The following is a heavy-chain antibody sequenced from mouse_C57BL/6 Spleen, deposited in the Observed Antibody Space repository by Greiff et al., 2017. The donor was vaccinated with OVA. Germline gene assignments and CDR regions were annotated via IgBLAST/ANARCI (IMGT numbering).Heavy chain of an antibody. V-gene: IGHV5-12*01. Sequence: DVKLVESGGGLVQPGGSLKLSCAASGFTFSDYYMYWVRQTPEKRLEWVAYISNGGGSTYYPDTVQGRFTISRDNAKNTLYLQMSRLKSEDTAMYYCARIYYDGAMDYWGQGTSVTVSS. CDR3: ARIYYDGAMDY. D-gene: IGHD2-4*01. J-gene: IGHJ4*01. CDR2: ISNGGGST. CDR1: GFTFSDYY.